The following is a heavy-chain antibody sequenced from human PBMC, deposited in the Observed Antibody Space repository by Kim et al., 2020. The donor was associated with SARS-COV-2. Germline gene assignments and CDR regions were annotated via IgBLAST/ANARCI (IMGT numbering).Heavy chain of an antibody. Sequence: GGSLRLSCAASGFTFSRRAMSWVRQAPGKGLEWIASVNNGNNPYYAASVRGRFTVSRDNTKDTFYLQMTSLRAEDTALYYCSKDHPSDGWPTFDSWGQGT. CDR3: SKDHPSDGWPTFDS. D-gene: IGHD6-19*01. CDR2: VNNGNNP. J-gene: IGHJ4*02. V-gene: IGHV3-23*05. CDR1: GFTFSRRA.